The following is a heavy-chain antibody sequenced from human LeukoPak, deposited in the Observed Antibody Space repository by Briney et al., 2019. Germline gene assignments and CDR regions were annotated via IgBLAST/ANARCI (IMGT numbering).Heavy chain of an antibody. CDR1: GFSFSSYA. D-gene: IGHD2-2*01. CDR2: ISYDGSNK. CDR3: ARDLPPAPWNGMDV. J-gene: IGHJ6*02. Sequence: GGSLRLSCAASGFSFSSYAMHWVRQAPGKGLEWVAVISYDGSNKYYADSVKGRFTISRDNSKNTLYLQMNSLRPEDTAVYYCARDLPPAPWNGMDVWGQGTTVTVSS. V-gene: IGHV3-30*14.